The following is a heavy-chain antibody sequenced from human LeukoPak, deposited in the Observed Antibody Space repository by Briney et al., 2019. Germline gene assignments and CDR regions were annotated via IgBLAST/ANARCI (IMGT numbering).Heavy chain of an antibody. CDR3: AREGWDYGDYYFDY. V-gene: IGHV3-74*01. CDR1: GFTFSRYW. D-gene: IGHD4-17*01. CDR2: INSDGSST. J-gene: IGHJ4*02. Sequence: QPGGSLRLSCAASGFTFSRYWMHWVRQAPGKGLVWVSRINSDGSSTSYADSVKGRFTISRDNAKNTLYLQMNSLRAEDTAVYYCAREGWDYGDYYFDYWGQGTLVTVSS.